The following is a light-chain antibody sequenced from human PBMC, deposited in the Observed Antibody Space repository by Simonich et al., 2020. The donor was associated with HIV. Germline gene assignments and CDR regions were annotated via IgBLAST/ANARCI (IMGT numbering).Light chain of an antibody. CDR3: QQYYITPYT. V-gene: IGKV4-1*01. J-gene: IGKJ2*01. CDR2: WAS. Sequence: DIVMTQSPDSLAVSLGERATINSKSSQTVLSSSNNKFYLAWYQQKPGQPPKLIIYWASTRESGVPDRFSGSGSGTDFTLTISSLQAEDVAVYYCQQYYITPYTFGQGTKLEIK. CDR1: QTVLSSSNNKFY.